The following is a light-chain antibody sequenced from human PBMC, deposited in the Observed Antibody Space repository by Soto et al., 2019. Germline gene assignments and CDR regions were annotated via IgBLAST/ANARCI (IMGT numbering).Light chain of an antibody. CDR2: TAS. CDR1: QGINSY. J-gene: IGKJ2*01. V-gene: IGKV1-9*01. CDR3: QQLNSYPYA. Sequence: DIPLTQSPSFLSASVGDRVTITCRASQGINSYLAWYQQKPGKAPKLLIYTASTLQSGVPSRFSGSGSGTEFTLTISSLQPEDFATYHCQQLNSYPYAFGQGTKLEIK.